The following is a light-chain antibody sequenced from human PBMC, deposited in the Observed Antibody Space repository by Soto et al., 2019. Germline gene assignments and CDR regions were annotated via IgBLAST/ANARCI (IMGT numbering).Light chain of an antibody. CDR1: SGHSNYA. Sequence: QPVLTQSPSASASLGASVKLTCTLSSGHSNYAIAWHQQQPEKGPRYLMKVNSGGSHIKGDGIPDRFSGSSSGAERYLFISSLQSEDEADYYSQTWGTGSASVVFGGGTQLTVL. V-gene: IGLV4-69*01. CDR2: VNSGGSH. J-gene: IGLJ7*01. CDR3: QTWGTGSASVV.